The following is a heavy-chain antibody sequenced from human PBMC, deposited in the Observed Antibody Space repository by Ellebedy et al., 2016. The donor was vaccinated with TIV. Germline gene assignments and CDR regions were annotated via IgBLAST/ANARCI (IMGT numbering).Heavy chain of an antibody. V-gene: IGHV2-5*01. J-gene: IGHJ5*02. D-gene: IGHD3-22*01. CDR2: IYWNDDK. CDR1: GFPLSTSEVG. CDR3: ARYSTFYYDSRTNYFDP. Sequence: SGPTLVKPTQTLTLTCTVSGFPLSTSEVGVGWIRQPPGKALEWLALIYWNDDKRYSPSLRSRLTITKDTSKNQVVLTLTDMDPVDTATYYCARYSTFYYDSRTNYFDPWGQGTLVTVSS.